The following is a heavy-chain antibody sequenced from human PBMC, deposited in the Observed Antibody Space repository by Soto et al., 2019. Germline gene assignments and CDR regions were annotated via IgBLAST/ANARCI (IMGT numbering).Heavy chain of an antibody. CDR2: IIPIFGTA. CDR1: GGTFSSYA. D-gene: IGHD2-15*01. J-gene: IGHJ5*02. Sequence: QVQLVQSGAEVKKPGSSVKVSCKASGGTFSSYAISWVRQAPGQGLERMGGIIPIFGTANYAQKFQGRVTITADESTTTAYMELSSLRSEDTAVYYCAREVVVAATGWFDPWGQGTLVTVSS. CDR3: AREVVVAATGWFDP. V-gene: IGHV1-69*12.